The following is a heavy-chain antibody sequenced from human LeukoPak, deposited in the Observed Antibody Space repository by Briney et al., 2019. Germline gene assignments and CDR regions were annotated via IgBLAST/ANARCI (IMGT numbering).Heavy chain of an antibody. D-gene: IGHD6-19*01. CDR3: ARVNQIAVAVNYEWEGDYFDY. CDR1: VYTFSGYT. CDR2: ITPISGGT. Sequence: SLKGSSAASVYTFSGYTMRSVRHTPGERVERIGGITPISGGTNNAHNFQGRVNMTRDTSISTAYMALSRLRSDDTAVYSCARVNQIAVAVNYEWEGDYFDYWGQGTLVTVSS. V-gene: IGHV1-2*07. J-gene: IGHJ4*02.